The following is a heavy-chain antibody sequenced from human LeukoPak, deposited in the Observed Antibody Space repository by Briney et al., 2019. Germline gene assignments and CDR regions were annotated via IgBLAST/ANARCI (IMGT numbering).Heavy chain of an antibody. Sequence: PSETLSLTCPVSGGSISSYYWSWIRQPAGKGLEWIGRIYTSGSTNYNPSLKSRDTMSVDTSKNQFSLKLSSVTAVDTAVYYCARANSSGWYRVYYFDYWGQGTLVTVSS. CDR1: GGSISSYY. D-gene: IGHD6-19*01. CDR2: IYTSGST. J-gene: IGHJ4*02. CDR3: ARANSSGWYRVYYFDY. V-gene: IGHV4-4*07.